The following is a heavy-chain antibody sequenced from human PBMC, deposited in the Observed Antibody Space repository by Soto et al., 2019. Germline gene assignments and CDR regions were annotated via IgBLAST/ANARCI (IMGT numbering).Heavy chain of an antibody. D-gene: IGHD3-3*01. CDR2: IWYDGSNK. V-gene: IGHV3-33*01. CDR1: GFTFSSYG. CDR3: ARAPGYDFWSGPSY. Sequence: QVQLVESGGGVVQPGRSLRLSCAASGFTFSSYGMHWVRQAPGKGLEWVAVIWYDGSNKYYADSVKGRFTISRDNSKNALYLQMNSLRAEDTAVYYCARAPGYDFWSGPSYWGQGTLFTVSS. J-gene: IGHJ4*02.